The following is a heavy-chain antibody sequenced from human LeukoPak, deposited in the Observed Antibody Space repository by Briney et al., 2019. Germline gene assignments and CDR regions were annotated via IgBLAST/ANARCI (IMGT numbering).Heavy chain of an antibody. Sequence: ASVKVSCKASGYIFTDYYMHWVRQATGQGLEWMGWMNPNSGNTGYAQKFQGRVTMTRNTSISTAYMELSSLRSEDTAVYYCAGEAVRGVILDGMDVWGQGTTVPSP. V-gene: IGHV1-8*02. CDR1: GYIFTDYY. CDR3: AGEAVRGVILDGMDV. J-gene: IGHJ6*02. CDR2: MNPNSGNT. D-gene: IGHD3-10*01.